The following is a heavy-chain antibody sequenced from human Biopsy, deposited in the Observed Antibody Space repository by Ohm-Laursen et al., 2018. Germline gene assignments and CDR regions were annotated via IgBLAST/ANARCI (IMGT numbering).Heavy chain of an antibody. CDR2: IKRDGSQS. CDR1: GFTFSTYR. D-gene: IGHD2/OR15-2a*01. Sequence: SLRLSCTASGFTFSTYRMTWVRQAPGKGLEWVANIKRDGSQSNHADSVKGRFTISRDNAKNSLYLQMNSLRAEDTAVYYCTRDTTYYAGTTYYDALDVWGQGTTVTVSS. J-gene: IGHJ3*01. V-gene: IGHV3-7*01. CDR3: TRDTTYYAGTTYYDALDV.